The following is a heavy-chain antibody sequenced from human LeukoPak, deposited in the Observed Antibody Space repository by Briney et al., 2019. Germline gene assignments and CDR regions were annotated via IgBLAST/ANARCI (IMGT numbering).Heavy chain of an antibody. Sequence: GASVKISCKASGYTFTSYAMHWVRQAPGQRLEWMGWINAGNGNTKYSQKFQGRVTITRDTSASTDYMELSSLRSEDTAVYYCARGGGSYFLGLDYWGQGTLVTVSS. D-gene: IGHD1-26*01. CDR3: ARGGGSYFLGLDY. CDR1: GYTFTSYA. CDR2: INAGNGNT. V-gene: IGHV1-3*01. J-gene: IGHJ4*02.